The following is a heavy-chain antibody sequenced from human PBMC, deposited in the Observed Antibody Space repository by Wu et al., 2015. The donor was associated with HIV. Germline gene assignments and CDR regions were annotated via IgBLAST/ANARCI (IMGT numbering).Heavy chain of an antibody. CDR1: GYTFTDYY. J-gene: IGHJ3*02. CDR3: CILVAAKTDAFDI. CDR2: INPNSGGT. V-gene: IGHV1-2*02. Sequence: QVQLVQSGAEVQKSGASVKVSCKTSGYTFTDYYIHWVRQAPGQGLQWMGWINPNSGGTNYAQKFQGRVTMTRDTSISTAYMELSRLRSDDTAVYYCCILVAAKTDAFDIWGQGTMVTVSS. D-gene: IGHD2-15*01.